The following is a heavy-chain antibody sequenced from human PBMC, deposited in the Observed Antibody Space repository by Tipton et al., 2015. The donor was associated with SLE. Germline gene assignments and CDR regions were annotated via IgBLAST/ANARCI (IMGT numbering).Heavy chain of an antibody. CDR1: GGSFSGYS. CDR3: ARGVAYYYDSGAFDI. D-gene: IGHD3-22*01. Sequence: TLSLTCAVYGGSFSGYSYNWIRQPPGKGLEWIGQINHSGITHFNPSLKSRVTISVDTSRNQFSLRLTSVTAADTAVYYCARGVAYYYDSGAFDIWGQGTMVTVSS. V-gene: IGHV4-34*01. J-gene: IGHJ3*02. CDR2: INHSGIT.